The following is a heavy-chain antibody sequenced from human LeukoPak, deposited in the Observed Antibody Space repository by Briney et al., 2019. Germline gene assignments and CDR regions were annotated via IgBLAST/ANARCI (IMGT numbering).Heavy chain of an antibody. Sequence: GSLRLSCAASGFTFSSYAMSWVRQAPGKGLEWVSAISGSGGSTYYADSVKGRFTISRDNSKNTLYLQMNSLRAEDTAVYYCAKDIVVVVAAPHYFDYWGQGTLVTVSS. CDR2: ISGSGGST. CDR3: AKDIVVVVAAPHYFDY. D-gene: IGHD2-15*01. CDR1: GFTFSSYA. V-gene: IGHV3-23*01. J-gene: IGHJ4*02.